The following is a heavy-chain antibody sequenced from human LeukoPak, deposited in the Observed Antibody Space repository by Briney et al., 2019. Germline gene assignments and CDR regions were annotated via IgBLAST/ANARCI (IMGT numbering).Heavy chain of an antibody. V-gene: IGHV3-33*01. Sequence: GGSLRLSCAASGFTLSSYGMHWVRQAPGKGLEWVAVIWYDGSNKYYADSVKGRFTISRDNSKNTLYLQMNSLRAEDTAVYYCARTAYCGGDCYPLDYWGQGTLVTVSS. CDR1: GFTLSSYG. D-gene: IGHD2-21*02. CDR3: ARTAYCGGDCYPLDY. J-gene: IGHJ4*02. CDR2: IWYDGSNK.